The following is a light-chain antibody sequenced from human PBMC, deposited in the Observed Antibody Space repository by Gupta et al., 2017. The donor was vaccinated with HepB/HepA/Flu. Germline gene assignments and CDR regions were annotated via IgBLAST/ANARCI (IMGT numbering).Light chain of an antibody. Sequence: SYVLTQQPSVSVAPGQTARITCGGDNIVSKSVHWYQQKPRQAPVLVVFDDSDRPSGIPERFSGSTSGNAATLTISRVEAGDEADYYCLVWHNNGGRYVFGTGTKVTVL. V-gene: IGLV3-21*02. CDR3: LVWHNNGGRYV. CDR2: DDS. J-gene: IGLJ1*01. CDR1: NIVSKS.